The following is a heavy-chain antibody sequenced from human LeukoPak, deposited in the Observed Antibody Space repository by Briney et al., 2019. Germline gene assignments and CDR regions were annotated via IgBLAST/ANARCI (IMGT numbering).Heavy chain of an antibody. D-gene: IGHD4-17*01. J-gene: IGHJ3*01. V-gene: IGHV1-69*13. CDR1: GGTPRRYV. CDR3: ARGPSDDYGDYSAFDV. CDR2: IIPLFGAT. Sequence: SVKVSCKASGGTPRRYVISWVRQAPGQGLEWVGGIIPLFGATNYAQKFRGRITITADEATRTADMELSGLRSEDTALYFCARGPSDDYGDYSAFDVWGHGTMVTVSS.